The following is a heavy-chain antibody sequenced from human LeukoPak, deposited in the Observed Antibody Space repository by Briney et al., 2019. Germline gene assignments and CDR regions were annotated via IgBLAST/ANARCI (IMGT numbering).Heavy chain of an antibody. V-gene: IGHV3-23*01. D-gene: IGHD6-13*01. CDR2: ISGGGGST. CDR1: GFTFSSYA. J-gene: IGHJ4*02. CDR3: AKILRSGSSWPFDY. Sequence: GGSLRLSCAASGFTFSSYAMSWVRQAPGKGLEWVSTISGGGGSTYYADCVKGRFTISRDNSKNTLYLQMNSLRAEDTAVYYCAKILRSGSSWPFDYWGQGTLVTVSS.